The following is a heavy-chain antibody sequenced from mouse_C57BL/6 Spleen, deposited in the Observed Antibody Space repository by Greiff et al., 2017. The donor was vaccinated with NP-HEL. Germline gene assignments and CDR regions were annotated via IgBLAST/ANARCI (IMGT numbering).Heavy chain of an antibody. CDR3: TREEEAQASFAY. CDR2: ISSGGDYI. Sequence: EVQLVESGEGLVKPGGSLKLSCAASGFTFSSYAMSWVRQTPEKRLEWVAYISSGGDYIYYADTVKGRFTISRDNARNTLYLQMSSLKSEDTAMYYCTREEEAQASFAYWGQGTLVTVSA. D-gene: IGHD3-2*02. J-gene: IGHJ3*01. CDR1: GFTFSSYA. V-gene: IGHV5-9-1*02.